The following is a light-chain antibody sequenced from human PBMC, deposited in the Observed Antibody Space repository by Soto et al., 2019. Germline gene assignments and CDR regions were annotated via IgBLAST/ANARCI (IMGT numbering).Light chain of an antibody. CDR2: GAS. CDR3: QHFNSYPWT. J-gene: IGKJ1*01. Sequence: DIQMTQSPSTLSASVGDRVAITCRAIHRISGWLAWYQQNAGKAPTPLIYGASRLHTGVPSRFSCSGSGTEFTLTSRILQPDDGATYYCQHFNSYPWTFGQGTQVEIK. CDR1: HRISGW. V-gene: IGKV1-5*01.